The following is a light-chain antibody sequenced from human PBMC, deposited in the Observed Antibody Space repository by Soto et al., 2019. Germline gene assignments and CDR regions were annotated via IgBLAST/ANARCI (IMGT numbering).Light chain of an antibody. J-gene: IGLJ2*01. Sequence: QSVLTQPPSVSGAPGQRVTISCTGSSSNIGADYDVQWYQQLPGTAPKLLIYDNSNRPSGVPDRFSGSKSGTSASLAITGLQAADEADYYCQSFDSSLSGWVLGGGTQLTVL. CDR3: QSFDSSLSGWV. CDR2: DNS. V-gene: IGLV1-40*01. CDR1: SSNIGADYD.